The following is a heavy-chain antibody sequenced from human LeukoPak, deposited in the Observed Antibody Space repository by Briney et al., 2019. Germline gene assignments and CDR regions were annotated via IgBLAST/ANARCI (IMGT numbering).Heavy chain of an antibody. J-gene: IGHJ4*02. CDR2: ISSSGGSA. CDR3: AKSRHSSGWASFLDS. CDR1: GFTFRDFA. V-gene: IGHV3-23*01. D-gene: IGHD6-19*01. Sequence: PGGSLRLSCAASGFTFRDFAMTWVRQAPGKGLEWVSTISSSGGSAYYADSVKGRFTISRDNSANTLHVRMDNLRADDAAVYFCAKSRHSSGWASFLDSWGQGTLVAVSS.